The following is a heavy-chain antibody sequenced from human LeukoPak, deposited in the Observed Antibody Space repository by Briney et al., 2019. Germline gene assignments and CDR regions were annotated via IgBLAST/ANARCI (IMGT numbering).Heavy chain of an antibody. CDR2: IYYSGST. CDR1: GGSISSYY. J-gene: IGHJ4*02. V-gene: IGHV4-59*08. CDR3: AIKGDFWSGREDY. D-gene: IGHD3-3*01. Sequence: SETLSLTCTVSGGSISSYYWSWIRQPPGKGLEWIGYIYYSGSTNYNPSLKSRVTISVDTSKNQFSLKLSSVTAADTAVYYCAIKGDFWSGREDYWGQGTLVTVSS.